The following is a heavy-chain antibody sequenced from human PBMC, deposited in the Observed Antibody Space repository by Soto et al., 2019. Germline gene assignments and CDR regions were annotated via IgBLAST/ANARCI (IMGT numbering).Heavy chain of an antibody. CDR1: GFTFSSYA. Sequence: QVQLVESGGGVVQPGRSLRLSCAASGFTFSSYAMHWVRQAPGKGLEWVAVISYDGSNKYYADSVKGRFTISRDNSKNTLYLQMNSLRAEDTAVYYCAREVLEEYYYYGMDVWGQGTTVTVSS. D-gene: IGHD3-3*01. CDR3: AREVLEEYYYYGMDV. J-gene: IGHJ6*02. V-gene: IGHV3-30-3*01. CDR2: ISYDGSNK.